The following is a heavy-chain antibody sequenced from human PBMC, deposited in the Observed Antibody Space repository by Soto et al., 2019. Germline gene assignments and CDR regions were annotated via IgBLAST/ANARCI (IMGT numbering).Heavy chain of an antibody. CDR1: GFTFSSYA. J-gene: IGHJ4*02. V-gene: IGHV3-23*01. D-gene: IGHD5-18*01. CDR2: ISGSGGST. Sequence: EVQLLESGGGLVQPGGSLRLSCAASGFTFSSYAMSWVRQAPGKGLEWVSAISGSGGSTYYADSVKGRFTISRDNSKNTVYLEMNRLRGGDTAVYYCAKGKSGTHRYGFGLRYFDYWGQGTLVTVSS. CDR3: AKGKSGTHRYGFGLRYFDY.